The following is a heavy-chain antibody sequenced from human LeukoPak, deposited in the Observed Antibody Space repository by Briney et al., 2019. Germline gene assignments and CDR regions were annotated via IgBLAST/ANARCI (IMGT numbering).Heavy chain of an antibody. Sequence: PGGSLRLSCAAYGFTFSTYTISWVRQAPGEGLEWVSSIFGDVTKTFYAVSVKGRFTISRDSSKNTVYLQMNGLRVDDTALHYCAKDRLPDSGWNFDMWGQGTMVTVSA. J-gene: IGHJ3*02. CDR1: GFTFSTYT. CDR2: IFGDVTKT. V-gene: IGHV3-23*01. CDR3: AKDRLPDSGWNFDM. D-gene: IGHD6-25*01.